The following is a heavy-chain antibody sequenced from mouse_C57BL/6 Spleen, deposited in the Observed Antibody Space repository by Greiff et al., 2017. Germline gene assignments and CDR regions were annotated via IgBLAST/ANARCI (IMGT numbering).Heavy chain of an antibody. J-gene: IGHJ3*01. CDR1: GYTFTDYY. D-gene: IGHD4-1*01. CDR3: ARTGWDVVIAY. Sequence: QVQLQQSGAELVRPGASVKLSCKASGYTFTDYYINWVKQRPGQGLEWIVRIYPGSGNTYYNEKFKGKATLTAEKSSSTAYMQLSSLTSEASAVFFCARTGWDVVIAYWGQGTLVTVSA. V-gene: IGHV1-76*01. CDR2: IYPGSGNT.